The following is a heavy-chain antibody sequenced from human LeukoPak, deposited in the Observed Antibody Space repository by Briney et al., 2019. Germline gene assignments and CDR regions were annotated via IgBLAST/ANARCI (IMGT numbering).Heavy chain of an antibody. D-gene: IGHD2-2*01. CDR1: GGSISSYY. Sequence: PETLSLTCTVSGGSISSYYWSWIRQPPGKGLEWIGYIYYSGSTNYNPSLKSRVTISVDTSKNQFSLKLSSVTAADTAVYYCARHSTGATKAEFDYWGQGTLVTVSS. CDR2: IYYSGST. CDR3: ARHSTGATKAEFDY. V-gene: IGHV4-59*08. J-gene: IGHJ4*02.